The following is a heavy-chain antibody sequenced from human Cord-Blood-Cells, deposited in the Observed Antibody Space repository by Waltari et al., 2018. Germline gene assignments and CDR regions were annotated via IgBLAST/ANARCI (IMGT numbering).Heavy chain of an antibody. CDR3: ARSGYDDACDI. J-gene: IGHJ3*02. V-gene: IGHV3-21*01. CDR2: ISSSSSDR. D-gene: IGHD5-12*01. CDR1: GFTFSSYS. Sequence: EVQLVESGGGVGKPGGSLRIPCAASGFTFSSYSMNWVRQTPGKRLEWVSSISSSSSDRYYADSVKGRFTSSRDNAKNSLYLQMNSLGADDTAVYYCARSGYDDACDIWGQGTMVTVSS.